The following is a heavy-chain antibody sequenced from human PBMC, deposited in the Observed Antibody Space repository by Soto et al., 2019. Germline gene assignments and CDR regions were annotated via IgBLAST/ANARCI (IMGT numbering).Heavy chain of an antibody. J-gene: IGHJ4*02. CDR2: ISSSGDII. CDR1: GFTFSDHY. CDR3: ARDLGYYDSSGYFDY. Sequence: GGSLRLSCAASGFTFSDHYMSWIRQAPGKGLEWVSYISSSGDIIYYADSVKGRFTISRDNAKNSLYLQMNSLRAEDTAVYYCARDLGYYDSSGYFDYWGQGTLVTVSS. V-gene: IGHV3-11*01. D-gene: IGHD3-22*01.